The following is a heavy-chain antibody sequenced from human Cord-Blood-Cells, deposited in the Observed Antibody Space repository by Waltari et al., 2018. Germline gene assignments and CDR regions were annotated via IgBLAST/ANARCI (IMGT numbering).Heavy chain of an antibody. CDR1: GFPFRRSA. V-gene: IGHV3-30-3*01. CDR2: ISYDGSNK. D-gene: IGHD1-26*01. J-gene: IGHJ6*02. Sequence: QVQLVDAGGGVVQPGRSLEPSWAAPGFPFRRSACHWAPPAPGKGLEWVAVISYDGSNKYYADSVKGRFTISRDNSKNTLYLQMNSLRAEDTAVYYCARGEYSGSYYYYGMDVWGQGTTVTVSS. CDR3: ARGEYSGSYYYYGMDV.